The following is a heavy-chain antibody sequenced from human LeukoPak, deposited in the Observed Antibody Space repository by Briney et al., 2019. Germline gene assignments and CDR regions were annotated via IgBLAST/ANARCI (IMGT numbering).Heavy chain of an antibody. CDR1: GFTFNDYW. CDR2: IKPDGSEK. J-gene: IGHJ4*02. V-gene: IGHV3-7*01. CDR3: ARRGRPDY. Sequence: VGSLKLSCAASGFTFNDYWMSWVRQAPGKGLEWVANIKPDGSEKYYVDSVKGRFTISRDNARNSLYLQMNSLRAEDTAVYYCARRGRPDYWGQGTLVTVSS. D-gene: IGHD6-6*01.